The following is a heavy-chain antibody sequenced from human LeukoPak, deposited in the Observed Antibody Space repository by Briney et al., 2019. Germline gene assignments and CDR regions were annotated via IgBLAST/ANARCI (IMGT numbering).Heavy chain of an antibody. D-gene: IGHD3-3*02. J-gene: IGHJ6*03. CDR3: ASASHSIYYYYMDV. CDR2: IYYSGST. Sequence: SETLSLTCTVSGGSISSYYWSWIRQPPGKGLEWIGYIYYSGSTNYNPSLKSRVTISVDTSKNQFSLKLSSVTAADTAVYYSASASHSIYYYYMDVWGKGTTVTVSS. CDR1: GGSISSYY. V-gene: IGHV4-59*01.